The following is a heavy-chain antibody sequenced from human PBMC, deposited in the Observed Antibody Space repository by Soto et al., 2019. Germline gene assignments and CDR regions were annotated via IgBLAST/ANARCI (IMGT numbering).Heavy chain of an antibody. CDR3: ASWSNCNPLYYDGLDV. Sequence: QVQLLQSGAEVKKPGSSVKVSCKVSGGAFSNYALNWVRHGPGQRLEWLGGIIPLHNTSNYSLKFLGRVTVTADTSSTTVYMELNSLTSDDTATYYCASWSNCNPLYYDGLDVWGQGTTVTVSS. D-gene: IGHD1-20*01. V-gene: IGHV1-69*06. CDR2: IIPLHNTS. J-gene: IGHJ6*02. CDR1: GGAFSNYA.